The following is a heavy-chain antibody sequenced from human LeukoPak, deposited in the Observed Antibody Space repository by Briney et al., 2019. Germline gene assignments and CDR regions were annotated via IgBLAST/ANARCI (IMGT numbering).Heavy chain of an antibody. J-gene: IGHJ3*02. D-gene: IGHD1-26*01. CDR1: GFTFSSYG. V-gene: IGHV3-33*01. CDR3: ARAREDTGGDAFDI. Sequence: GRSLRLSCAASGFTFSSYGMHWVRQAPGKGREWVAGIWYDGSNKYYADSVKGRFTISRDNSKNTLYLQMNSLRAEDTAVYYCARAREDTGGDAFDIWGQGTIVTVSS. CDR2: IWYDGSNK.